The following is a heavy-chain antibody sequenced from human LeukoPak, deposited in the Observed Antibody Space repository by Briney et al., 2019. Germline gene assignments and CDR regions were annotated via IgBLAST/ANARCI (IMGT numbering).Heavy chain of an antibody. CDR3: ARERYRRRIIAARPVHSDAFDI. Sequence: PGGSLRLSCAASGFTFSSYGMHWVRQAPGKGLEWVAVISYDGSNKYYADSVKGRFTISRDNAKNSLYLQMNSLRAEDTAVYYCARERYRRRIIAARPVHSDAFDIWGQGTMVTVSS. J-gene: IGHJ3*02. V-gene: IGHV3-30*03. CDR2: ISYDGSNK. CDR1: GFTFSSYG. D-gene: IGHD6-6*01.